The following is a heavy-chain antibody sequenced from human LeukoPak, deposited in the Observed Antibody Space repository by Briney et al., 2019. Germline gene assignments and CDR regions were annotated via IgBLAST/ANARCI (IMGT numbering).Heavy chain of an antibody. CDR1: GYTFTAYY. V-gene: IGHV1-2*02. J-gene: IGHJ4*02. D-gene: IGHD6-19*01. CDR2: INPNGGGT. CDR3: ASQSSGWYVGYFDN. Sequence: ASVKVSCKASGYTFTAYYIHWVRQAPGQGLEWMGWINPNGGGTNYAQKFQGRVTMTRDTSISTAYMELSRLRSDDTAVYYCASQSSGWYVGYFDNWGQGTLVTVSS.